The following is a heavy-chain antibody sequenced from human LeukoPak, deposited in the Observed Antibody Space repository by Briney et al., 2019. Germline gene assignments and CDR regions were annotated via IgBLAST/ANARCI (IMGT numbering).Heavy chain of an antibody. J-gene: IGHJ4*02. D-gene: IGHD2-15*01. V-gene: IGHV3-23*01. CDR3: AKAPVTSCRGAFCYPFDY. Sequence: GRSLRLSCAASGFTFSSYAMSWVRQAPGKGLEWVSAMSSSDDGRYYAASVRGRFTISRDTSRSTLYLQMNSLRAEDAAVYYCAKAPVTSCRGAFCYPFDYWGQGTLVTVSS. CDR2: MSSSDDGR. CDR1: GFTFSSYA.